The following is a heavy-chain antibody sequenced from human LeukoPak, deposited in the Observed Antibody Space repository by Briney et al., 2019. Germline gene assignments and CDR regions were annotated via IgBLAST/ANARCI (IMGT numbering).Heavy chain of an antibody. CDR3: ARALNWVLGFHRSGWFDP. V-gene: IGHV1-18*01. D-gene: IGHD4/OR15-4a*01. CDR1: GYSFTSHG. CDR2: ISAYNGHT. Sequence: GASVKVSCKASGYSFTSHGISWVRQAPGQGLEWMGWISAYNGHTNYAQKLQGRVTMTTDTSTSTAYMELRSLRSDDTAVYYCARALNWVLGFHRSGWFDPWGQGTLVTVSS. J-gene: IGHJ5*02.